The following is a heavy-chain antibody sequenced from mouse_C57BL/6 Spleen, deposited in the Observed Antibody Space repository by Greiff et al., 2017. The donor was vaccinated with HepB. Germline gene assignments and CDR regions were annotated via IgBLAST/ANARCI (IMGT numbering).Heavy chain of an antibody. CDR3: TRDDYYGSSLYYFDY. D-gene: IGHD1-1*01. J-gene: IGHJ2*01. CDR1: GFTFSSYA. V-gene: IGHV5-9-1*02. CDR2: ISSGGDYI. Sequence: EVMLVESGAGLVKPGGSLKLSCAASGFTFSSYAMSWVRQTPEKRLEWVAYISSGGDYIYYADTVKGRFTISRDNARNTLCLQMSSLKSEDTAMYYGTRDDYYGSSLYYFDYCGQGTTLTVSS.